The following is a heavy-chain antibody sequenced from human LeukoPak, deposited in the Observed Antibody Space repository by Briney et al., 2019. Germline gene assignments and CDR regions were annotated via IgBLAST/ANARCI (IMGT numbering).Heavy chain of an antibody. CDR3: ARHRRGTYYYGSGSSWFDP. Sequence: SETLSLTCAVYGGSFSGYYWSWIRQPQGKGLEWIGEINHSGGTNYNPSLKSRVTISVDTSKNQFSLKLSSVTAADTAVYYCARHRRGTYYYGSGSSWFDPWGQGTLVTVSS. D-gene: IGHD3-10*01. V-gene: IGHV4-34*01. CDR2: INHSGGT. CDR1: GGSFSGYY. J-gene: IGHJ5*02.